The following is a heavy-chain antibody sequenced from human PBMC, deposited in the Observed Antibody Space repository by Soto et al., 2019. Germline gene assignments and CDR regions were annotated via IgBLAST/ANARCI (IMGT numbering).Heavy chain of an antibody. D-gene: IGHD2-2*01. J-gene: IGHJ6*01. V-gene: IGHV3-33*01. CDR1: GFTFRSYG. CDR3: ARDSLVPYVYGMDV. Sequence: QMQLVESGGGVVQPGRSLRLSCAASGFTFRSYGIHWVRQAPGKGLEWVALIWFDGSKKYYVDSVKGRFAVSRDNSKNTLYLQINSLRVEDTALYYCARDSLVPYVYGMDVWGQGTTVTVSS. CDR2: IWFDGSKK.